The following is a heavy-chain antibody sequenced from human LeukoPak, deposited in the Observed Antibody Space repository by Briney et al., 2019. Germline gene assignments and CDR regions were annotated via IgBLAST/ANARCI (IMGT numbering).Heavy chain of an antibody. D-gene: IGHD3-22*01. CDR1: GYSFTSYW. V-gene: IGHV5-51*01. CDR3: ARLLSYYDSSEDWFDP. CDR2: IYPGDSDT. Sequence: GESLKISCKGSGYSFTSYWIGWVRQMPGKGLEWMGIIYPGDSDTRYSPSFQGQVTISADKPISTAYLQWSSLKASDTAMYYCARLLSYYDSSEDWFDPWGQGTLVTVSS. J-gene: IGHJ5*02.